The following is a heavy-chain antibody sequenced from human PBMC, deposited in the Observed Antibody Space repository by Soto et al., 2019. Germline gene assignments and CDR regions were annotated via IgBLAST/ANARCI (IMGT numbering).Heavy chain of an antibody. CDR3: ARWTTTYYDILTGYYTGNWFDP. D-gene: IGHD3-9*01. J-gene: IGHJ5*02. CDR1: GGSVSSGDFS. V-gene: IGHV4-30-2*01. Sequence: SETLSLTCGVSGGSVSSGDFSWAWIRQPPGKGLEWIGHTYHSGNDKYNPSLRSRVTISLDTSKNEFSLKLRSVTAADTAVYYCARWTTTYYDILTGYYTGNWFDPWGQGTLVTVSS. CDR2: TYHSGND.